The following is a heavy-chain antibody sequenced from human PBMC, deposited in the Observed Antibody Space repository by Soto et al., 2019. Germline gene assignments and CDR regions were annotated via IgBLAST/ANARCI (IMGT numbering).Heavy chain of an antibody. CDR2: ITYTGSA. V-gene: IGHV4-34*01. CDR3: ATGQGWLTPY. J-gene: IGHJ4*01. CDR1: GESFSGHI. Sequence: SETLSLTCAVYGESFSGHIWTWIRQTPGKGLQWIGHITYTGSASYNPSLKSRVTISVNTSRNQFSLILSSVIAAGTAVYYCATGQGWLTPYWGPGTLVTVSS. D-gene: IGHD3-22*01.